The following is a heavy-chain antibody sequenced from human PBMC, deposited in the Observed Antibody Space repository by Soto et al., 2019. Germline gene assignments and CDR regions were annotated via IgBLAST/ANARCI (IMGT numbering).Heavy chain of an antibody. CDR2: IIPRFGTA. V-gene: IGHV1-69*13. D-gene: IGHD3-22*01. Sequence: ASVKVSCKASGGTFSSYAISWVRQAPGQGLEWVGGIIPRFGTANYAQKFQGRVTITADESTSTAYMELSSLRSEDTAMYYCAKVKYDSSGYYRNFDYWGQGTLVTVSS. CDR1: GGTFSSYA. CDR3: AKVKYDSSGYYRNFDY. J-gene: IGHJ4*02.